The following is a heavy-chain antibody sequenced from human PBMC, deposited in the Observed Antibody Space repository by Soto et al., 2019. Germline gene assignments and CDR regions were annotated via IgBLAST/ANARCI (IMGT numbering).Heavy chain of an antibody. D-gene: IGHD6-6*01. CDR2: ISYDGSNK. Sequence: QVQLVESGGGVVQPGRSLRLSCAASGFTFSRYAMHGVRQAPGKGLEWVAVISYDGSNKYYADSVKGRFTISRDNSKNTLYLQMNSLRAEDTAVYYCARASSLEYSSPMDVWGQGPTVTVSS. CDR3: ARASSLEYSSPMDV. CDR1: GFTFSRYA. V-gene: IGHV3-30-3*01. J-gene: IGHJ6*02.